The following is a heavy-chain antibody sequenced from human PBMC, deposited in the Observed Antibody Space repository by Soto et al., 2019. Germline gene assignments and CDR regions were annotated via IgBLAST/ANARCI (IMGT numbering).Heavy chain of an antibody. CDR2: INHSGST. Sequence: SETLSLTCAVYGGSFSGYYWSWIRQPPGKGLEWIGEINHSGSTNYNPSLKSRVTISVDTSKNQFSLKLSSVTAADTAVYYCARGVTASVVLAAQFEYWGQGTLVTVSS. J-gene: IGHJ4*02. V-gene: IGHV4-34*01. CDR1: GGSFSGYY. D-gene: IGHD2-15*01. CDR3: ARGVTASVVLAAQFEY.